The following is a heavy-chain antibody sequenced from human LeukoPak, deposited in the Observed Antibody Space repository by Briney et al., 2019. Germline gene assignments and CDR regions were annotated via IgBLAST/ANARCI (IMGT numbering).Heavy chain of an antibody. CDR2: MNPNSGNT. CDR3: ATPPPPGYFDWLFSQGSAFDY. Sequence: ASVKVSCKASGYTFTSYDINWVRQATGQGLEWMGWMNPNSGNTGYAQKFQGRVTITRNTSISTAYMELSSLRSEDTAVYYCATPPPPGYFDWLFSQGSAFDYWGQGTLVTVSS. J-gene: IGHJ4*02. CDR1: GYTFTSYD. D-gene: IGHD3-9*01. V-gene: IGHV1-8*03.